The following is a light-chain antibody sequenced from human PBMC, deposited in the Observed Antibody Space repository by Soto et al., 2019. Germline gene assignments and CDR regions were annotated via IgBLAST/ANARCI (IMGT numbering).Light chain of an antibody. CDR2: EVS. Sequence: QSALTQPASVSGSPGQSITISCTGTHSGIGNFNYVSWYQQHPGKAPKLIIFEVSSRPSGVSNRFSGSRSGNTASLTVSGLQAEDETDYYCCSYAGSSTYVFGTGTKLTVL. V-gene: IGLV2-23*02. CDR3: CSYAGSSTYV. CDR1: HSGIGNFNY. J-gene: IGLJ1*01.